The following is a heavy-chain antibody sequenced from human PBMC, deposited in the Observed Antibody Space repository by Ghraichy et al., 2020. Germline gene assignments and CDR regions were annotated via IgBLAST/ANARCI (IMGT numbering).Heavy chain of an antibody. Sequence: LSLTCAASGFTFSSYSMNWVRQAPGKGLEWVSSISSSSSYIYYADSVKGRFTISRDNAKNSLYLQMNSLRAEDTAVYYCARDLITIFGVVGAFDIWGQGTMVTVSS. J-gene: IGHJ3*02. CDR1: GFTFSSYS. CDR3: ARDLITIFGVVGAFDI. D-gene: IGHD3-3*01. CDR2: ISSSSSYI. V-gene: IGHV3-21*01.